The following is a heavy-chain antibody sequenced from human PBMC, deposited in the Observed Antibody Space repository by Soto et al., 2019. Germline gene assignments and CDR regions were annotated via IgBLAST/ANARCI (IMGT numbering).Heavy chain of an antibody. D-gene: IGHD4-17*01. J-gene: IGHJ5*02. CDR2: INPNSGGT. Sequence: ASVKVSCKASGYTFTGYYMHWVRQAPGQGLEWMGWINPNSGGTNYAQKFQGWVTMTRDTSISTAYMELSRLRSDDTAVYYCARTVPLGYSGYATTIDDYGDYHVPDNWFDPWGQGTLVTVSS. CDR1: GYTFTGYY. CDR3: ARTVPLGYSGYATTIDDYGDYHVPDNWFDP. V-gene: IGHV1-2*04.